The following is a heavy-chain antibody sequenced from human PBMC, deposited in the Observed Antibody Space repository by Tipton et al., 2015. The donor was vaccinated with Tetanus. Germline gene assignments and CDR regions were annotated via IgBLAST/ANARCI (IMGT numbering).Heavy chain of an antibody. CDR1: GYTFTSYY. Sequence: QLVQSGAEAKKPGASVKVSCKASGYTFTSYYMHWVRQAPGQGLEWMGIINPSGGSTSYAQKFQGRVTMTRDTSTGTVYMELSSLRSEDTAVYYCARSSIAGRWFDPWGQGTLVPVSS. J-gene: IGHJ5*02. CDR2: INPSGGST. CDR3: ARSSIAGRWFDP. V-gene: IGHV1-46*01. D-gene: IGHD6-6*01.